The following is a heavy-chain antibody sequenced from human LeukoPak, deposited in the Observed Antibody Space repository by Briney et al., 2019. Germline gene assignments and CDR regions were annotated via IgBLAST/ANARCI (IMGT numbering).Heavy chain of an antibody. CDR2: IHPSGSI. Sequence: SETLSLTCAVYGGSFSGYYWSWIRQSPGKGLEWIGEIHPSGSIHYNPSLESRINISPDTSKNQFSLKLSSVTTADTALYYCARGADPYKIAYWGPGTLVTASS. D-gene: IGHD3-16*02. CDR3: ARGADPYKIAY. CDR1: GGSFSGYY. V-gene: IGHV4-34*01. J-gene: IGHJ4*02.